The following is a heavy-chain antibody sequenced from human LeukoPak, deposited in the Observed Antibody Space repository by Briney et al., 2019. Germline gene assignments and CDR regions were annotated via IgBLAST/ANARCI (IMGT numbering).Heavy chain of an antibody. CDR1: GFAFSTYS. CDR2: INQDGRHR. CDR3: ARGGRGWFDP. D-gene: IGHD1-26*01. V-gene: IGHV3-7*01. J-gene: IGHJ5*02. Sequence: GGSLRLSCVASGFAFSTYSMTWVRQAPGKGLEWVANINQDGRHRYFVNSVEGRFSISRDNAKNSLYLQIDSLRADDTAVYYCARGGRGWFDPWGQGTLVTVSS.